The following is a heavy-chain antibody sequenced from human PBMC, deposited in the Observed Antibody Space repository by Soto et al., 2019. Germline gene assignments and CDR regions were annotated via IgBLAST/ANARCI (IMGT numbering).Heavy chain of an antibody. Sequence: GGSLRLSCSASGFTFSSYAMHWVRQAPGKGLEYVSAISSNGGSTYYADSVKGRFTISRDNSKNTLYLQMSSLRAEDTAVYYCVNVGWSSVAGTRGYWGQGTLVTVSS. CDR2: ISSNGGST. CDR3: VNVGWSSVAGTRGY. V-gene: IGHV3-64D*08. D-gene: IGHD6-19*01. CDR1: GFTFSSYA. J-gene: IGHJ4*02.